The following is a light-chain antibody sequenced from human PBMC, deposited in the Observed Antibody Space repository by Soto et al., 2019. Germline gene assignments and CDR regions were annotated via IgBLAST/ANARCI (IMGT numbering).Light chain of an antibody. Sequence: IQMTQSPSTLSASLGDRVSITCRASQSVSSWLAWYQQKPGKAPKLLIYDASGLESGVPSRFSGSGSGTELTLTISSLQPDDFATYYCQQYNSYSQTFGQGTKVDIK. CDR1: QSVSSW. CDR3: QQYNSYSQT. V-gene: IGKV1-5*01. J-gene: IGKJ1*01. CDR2: DAS.